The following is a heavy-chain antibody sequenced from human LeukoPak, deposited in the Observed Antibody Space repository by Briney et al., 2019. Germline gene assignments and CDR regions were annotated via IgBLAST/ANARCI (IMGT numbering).Heavy chain of an antibody. D-gene: IGHD6-19*01. CDR3: ATDPRLIEQWLAFDY. CDR1: GYTLTELS. Sequence: ASVKVSCKVSGYTLTELSMHWVRQAPGKGLEWMGGFDPEDGETIYAQKFQGRVTMTEDTSTDTAYMDLSSLRSEDTAVYYCATDPRLIEQWLAFDYWGQGTLVTVSS. J-gene: IGHJ4*02. CDR2: FDPEDGET. V-gene: IGHV1-24*01.